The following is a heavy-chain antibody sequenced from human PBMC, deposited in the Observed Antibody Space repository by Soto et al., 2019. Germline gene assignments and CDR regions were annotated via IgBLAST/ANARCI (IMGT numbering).Heavy chain of an antibody. Sequence: QVQLVQSGAEVKKPGASEKVSCKASGYTFSSYGISWVRQAPGQGLEWMGWISAYNGNTKYAQKLQGRVTMTPDTSTSTAYMELRSLRSADTAVYYGARALGQQLFDHWGQGTLGTVSS. J-gene: IGHJ5*02. CDR2: ISAYNGNT. CDR3: ARALGQQLFDH. CDR1: GYTFSSYG. V-gene: IGHV1-18*01. D-gene: IGHD6-13*01.